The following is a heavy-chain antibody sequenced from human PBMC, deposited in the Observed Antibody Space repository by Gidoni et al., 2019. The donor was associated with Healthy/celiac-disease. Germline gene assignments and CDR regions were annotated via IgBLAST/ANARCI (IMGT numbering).Heavy chain of an antibody. CDR1: GGSISSYY. CDR3: ARSPGGSGSYYIYYYYYMDV. J-gene: IGHJ6*03. CDR2: IYYSGST. Sequence: QVQLQESGPGLVKPSETLSLTCTVSGGSISSYYWSWIRQPPGKGLEWIGYIYYSGSTNYNPSLKSRVTISVDTSKNQFSLKLSSVTAADTAVYYCARSPGGSGSYYIYYYYYMDVWGKGTTVTVSS. D-gene: IGHD3-10*01. V-gene: IGHV4-59*01.